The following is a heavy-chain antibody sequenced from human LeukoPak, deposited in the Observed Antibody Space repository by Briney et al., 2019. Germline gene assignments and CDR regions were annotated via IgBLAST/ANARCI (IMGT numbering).Heavy chain of an antibody. D-gene: IGHD3-10*01. CDR3: ARVLGYGSGSYYPY. V-gene: IGHV3-7*01. Sequence: GGSLRLSCAASGFTFSSSWMTWVHQAPGKGLEWVANIKQDGSEKYYVDSVKGRFTISRDNAKNSLSLHMNSLRADDTAVYYWARVLGYGSGSYYPYWGQGTLVTVSS. J-gene: IGHJ4*02. CDR2: IKQDGSEK. CDR1: GFTFSSSW.